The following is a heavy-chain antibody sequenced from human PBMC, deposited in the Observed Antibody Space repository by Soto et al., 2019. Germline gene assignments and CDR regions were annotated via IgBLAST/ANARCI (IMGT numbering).Heavy chain of an antibody. CDR3: ARVDGTY. J-gene: IGHJ4*02. CDR1: GYTFTTYA. CDR2: INPDNGNA. D-gene: IGHD1-26*01. V-gene: IGHV1-3*05. Sequence: QVQLVQSGAEEKKPGASVKVSCKASGYTFTTYAIHWVRQAPGQGLEWMGWINPDNGNAKYSQKFQGRLTITRDTSATTAYMELSSLRSEDTAVYYCARVDGTYGGQGALVTVSS.